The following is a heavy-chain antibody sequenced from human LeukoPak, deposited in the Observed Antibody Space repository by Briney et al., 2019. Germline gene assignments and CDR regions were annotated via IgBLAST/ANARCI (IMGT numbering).Heavy chain of an antibody. V-gene: IGHV4-39*07. D-gene: IGHD3-22*01. CDR2: IYYSGST. CDR3: ATKPAHSSGYSDFDY. CDR1: GGSSSSSSYY. J-gene: IGHJ4*02. Sequence: SETLSLTCTVSGGSSSSSSYYWGWIRQPPGKGREWIGTIYYSGSTYYNPTLKSRVTISVDTSKNQFSLKLSSVTAADTAVYYCATKPAHSSGYSDFDYWGQGTLVTVSS.